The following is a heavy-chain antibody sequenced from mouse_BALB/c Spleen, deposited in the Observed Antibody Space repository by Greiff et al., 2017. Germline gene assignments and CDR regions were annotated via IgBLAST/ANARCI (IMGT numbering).Heavy chain of an antibody. Sequence: EGKLVESGGGLVKPGGSLKLSCAASGFTFSSYTMSWVRQTPEKRLEWVATISSGGGNTYYPDSVKGRFTISRDNAKNNLYLQMSSLRSEDTALYYCAGPSGYSYYFDYWGQGTTLTVSS. D-gene: IGHD3-1*01. V-gene: IGHV5-9*03. CDR2: ISSGGGNT. J-gene: IGHJ2*01. CDR1: GFTFSSYT. CDR3: AGPSGYSYYFDY.